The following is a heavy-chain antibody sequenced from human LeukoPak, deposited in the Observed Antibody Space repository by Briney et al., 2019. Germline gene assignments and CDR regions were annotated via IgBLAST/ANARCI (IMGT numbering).Heavy chain of an antibody. J-gene: IGHJ3*02. D-gene: IGHD2-2*02. Sequence: GESLKISCKGSGYSFTSYCIGWVRQMPGKGLEWMGIIYPGDSDTRYSPSFQGQVTISADKSISTAYLQWSSLKASGTAMYYCARPYKHCSSTSCYTAEAFDIWGQGTTVTVSS. CDR2: IYPGDSDT. CDR1: GYSFTSYC. V-gene: IGHV5-51*01. CDR3: ARPYKHCSSTSCYTAEAFDI.